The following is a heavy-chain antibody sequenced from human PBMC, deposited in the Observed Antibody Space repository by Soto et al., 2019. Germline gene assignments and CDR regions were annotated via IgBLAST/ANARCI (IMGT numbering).Heavy chain of an antibody. V-gene: IGHV1-69*13. D-gene: IGHD6-13*01. CDR2: IVPLFGTA. CDR3: AKNIAAAGKTLDYYYYYGMDV. CDR1: GGTFSNYA. Sequence: SVKVSCKASGGTFSNYAINWVLQAPGQVLEWMGGIVPLFGTANYAQNFQGRVTITADESTSTAYMELSSLRSEDTAVYYCAKNIAAAGKTLDYYYYYGMDVWGQGTTVTVSS. J-gene: IGHJ6*02.